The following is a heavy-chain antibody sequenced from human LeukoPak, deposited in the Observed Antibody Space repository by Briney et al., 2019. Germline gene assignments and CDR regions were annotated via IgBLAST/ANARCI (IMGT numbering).Heavy chain of an antibody. CDR2: IRYNGSNK. Sequence: GGSLRLSCAASGFTFSSYGMHWVRQAPGKGLEWVAFIRYNGSNKYYADSVKGRFTISRDNSKNTLYLQMNSLRAEDTAVYYCARGLSPAAAGIDYWGQGTLVSVSS. CDR1: GFTFSSYG. D-gene: IGHD6-13*01. V-gene: IGHV3-30*02. J-gene: IGHJ4*02. CDR3: ARGLSPAAAGIDY.